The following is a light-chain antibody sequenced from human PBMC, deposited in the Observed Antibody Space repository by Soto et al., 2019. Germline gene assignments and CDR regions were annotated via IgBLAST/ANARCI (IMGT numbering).Light chain of an antibody. CDR3: CSYAGTYSYV. Sequence: QSALTQPRSVSGSPGQSVTISCTGTSSDVGRYNYISWYQHHPGKAPKLMIYDVSKRPSGVPDRFSGSKSGNTASLTISGLQAEDEADYYCCSYAGTYSYVFATGTNLTVL. CDR1: SSDVGRYNY. J-gene: IGLJ1*01. V-gene: IGLV2-11*01. CDR2: DVS.